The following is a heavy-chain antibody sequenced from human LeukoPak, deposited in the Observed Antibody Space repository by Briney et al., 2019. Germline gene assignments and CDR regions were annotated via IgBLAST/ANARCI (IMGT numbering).Heavy chain of an antibody. CDR3: ADGSLGVFGY. V-gene: IGHV4-34*01. J-gene: IGHJ4*02. CDR1: SGSFSGYY. Sequence: SETLSLTCAVYSGSFSGYYWNWIRQPPGKGLEWIGEINHSGSTDYNPSLKSRVTISVDTSKNQFSLKLSSVTAADTAVYYCADGSLGVFGYWGQGTLVTVSS. D-gene: IGHD3-10*01. CDR2: INHSGST.